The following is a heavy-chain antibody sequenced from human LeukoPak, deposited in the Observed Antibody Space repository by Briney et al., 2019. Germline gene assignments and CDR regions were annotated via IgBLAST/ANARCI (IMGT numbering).Heavy chain of an antibody. CDR2: ISAYNGNT. CDR1: GYSFTSYW. D-gene: IGHD3-10*01. Sequence: GESLKISSKGSGYSFTSYWIGWVRPAPGQGLEWMGWISAYNGNTNYAQKLQGRVTMTTDTSTSTAYMELRSLRSDDTAVYYCARDKLWFGELSPSDYWGQGTLVTVSS. CDR3: ARDKLWFGELSPSDY. V-gene: IGHV1-18*04. J-gene: IGHJ4*02.